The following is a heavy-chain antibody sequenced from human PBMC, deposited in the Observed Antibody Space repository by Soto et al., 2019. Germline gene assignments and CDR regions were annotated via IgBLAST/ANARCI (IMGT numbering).Heavy chain of an antibody. CDR2: ISAYNGNT. Sequence: ASVKVSCKASGYTFTSYGISWVRQAPGRGLEWMGWISAYNGNTNYAQKLQGRVTMTTDTSTSTAYMELRSLRSDDTAVYYCARHGGGASKNALLYYYNYGMDVWGQGTTVTVSS. CDR3: ARHGGGASKNALLYYYNYGMDV. CDR1: GYTFTSYG. V-gene: IGHV1-18*04. D-gene: IGHD4-4*01. J-gene: IGHJ6*02.